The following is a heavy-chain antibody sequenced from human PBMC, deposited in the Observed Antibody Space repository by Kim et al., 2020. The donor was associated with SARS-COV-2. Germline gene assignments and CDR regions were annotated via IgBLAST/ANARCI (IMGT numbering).Heavy chain of an antibody. CDR2: IIPILGIA. Sequence: SVKVSCKASGGTFSSYAISWVRQAPGQGLEWMGRIIPILGIANYAQKFQGRVTITADKSTSTAYMELSSLRSEDTAVYYCARRAPNNSGYDYPLYYYYGMDVWGQGTTVTVSS. CDR1: GGTFSSYA. V-gene: IGHV1-69*04. J-gene: IGHJ6*02. CDR3: ARRAPNNSGYDYPLYYYYGMDV. D-gene: IGHD5-12*01.